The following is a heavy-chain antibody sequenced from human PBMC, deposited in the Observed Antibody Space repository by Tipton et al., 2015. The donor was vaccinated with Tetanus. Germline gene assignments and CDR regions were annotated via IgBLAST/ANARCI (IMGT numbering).Heavy chain of an antibody. CDR2: VYSSGST. V-gene: IGHV4-59*08. CDR1: SGSIRSYY. J-gene: IGHJ4*02. Sequence: TLSLTCTVSSGSIRSYYWSWIRQPPGTGLEWIGYVYSSGSTNYNPSLKRRVTISVDTSKNQFSLGLSSVTAADTAVYYCARHNPSGLWFGELDSSFDYWGQGTLVTVSS. CDR3: ARHNPSGLWFGELDSSFDY. D-gene: IGHD3-10*01.